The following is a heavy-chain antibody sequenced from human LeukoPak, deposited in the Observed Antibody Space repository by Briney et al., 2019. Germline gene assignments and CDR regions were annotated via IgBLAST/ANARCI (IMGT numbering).Heavy chain of an antibody. D-gene: IGHD1-26*01. CDR1: EFTFSSYW. Sequence: GGSLRLSCAASEFTFSSYWMRWVRQAPGKGLVWVSRINTDGSTTSYADSVKGRFTISRDNAKNTLYLQMNSLRAEDTAMYYCARRGYSGSPLDYWGQGTLVTVSS. J-gene: IGHJ4*02. CDR2: INTDGSTT. CDR3: ARRGYSGSPLDY. V-gene: IGHV3-74*01.